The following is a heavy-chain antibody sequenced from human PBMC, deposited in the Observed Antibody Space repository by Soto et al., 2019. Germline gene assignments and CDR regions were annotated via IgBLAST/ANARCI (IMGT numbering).Heavy chain of an antibody. D-gene: IGHD2-2*01. CDR3: ARAVEAIYYYGMDV. CDR2: INAGNGNT. V-gene: IGHV1-3*01. Sequence: QRLEWMGWINAGNGNTKYSQKFQGRVTITRDTSASTAYMELSSLRSEDTAVYYCARAVEAIYYYGMDVWGQGTMVTVYS. J-gene: IGHJ6*02.